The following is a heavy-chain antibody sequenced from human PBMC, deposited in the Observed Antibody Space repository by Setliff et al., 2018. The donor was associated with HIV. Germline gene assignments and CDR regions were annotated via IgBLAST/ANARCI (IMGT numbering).Heavy chain of an antibody. D-gene: IGHD3-22*01. CDR3: ARAREFFHARTGYYSDHSYYYMDV. CDR2: VSHTGST. J-gene: IGHJ6*03. V-gene: IGHV4-34*01. Sequence: SETLSLTCAVYGGSLSGYYWRWIRQPPGKGLEWIGDVSHTGSTNYNPSLKSRITISADTPKNQFSLKLSSVTAADTAVYYCARAREFFHARTGYYSDHSYYYMDVWGKGTTVTVSS. CDR1: GGSLSGYY.